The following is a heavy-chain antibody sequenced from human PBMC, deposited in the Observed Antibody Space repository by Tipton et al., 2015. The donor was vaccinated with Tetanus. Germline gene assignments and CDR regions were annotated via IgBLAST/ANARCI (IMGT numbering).Heavy chain of an antibody. CDR1: GFTFNNYA. V-gene: IGHV3-30-3*01. CDR2: ISYDGSNK. D-gene: IGHD4-17*01. CDR3: ARGPYHYGDYYFDY. J-gene: IGHJ4*02. Sequence: SLRLSCAASGFTFNNYAMHWVRQAPGKGLEWVAVISYDGSNKYDAESVEGRLTISRDNSNNTLYVQMDSLRAEDMAVYYCARGPYHYGDYYFDYWGRGTLVTVSS.